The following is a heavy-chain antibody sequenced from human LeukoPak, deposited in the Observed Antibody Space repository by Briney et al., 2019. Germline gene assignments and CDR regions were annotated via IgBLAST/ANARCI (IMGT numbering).Heavy chain of an antibody. V-gene: IGHV3-7*01. CDR2: IEQNGLEK. D-gene: IGHD3-22*01. CDR1: GFTFSSYW. CDR3: ARDPYYYDSSGYCDY. J-gene: IGHJ4*02. Sequence: PGGSLRLSCAASGFTFSSYWMNWVRQAPGKGLEWVADIEQNGLEKYYVDSVKGRFTISRDNAKKSLYLQMNSLRVEDTAVYYCARDPYYYDSSGYCDYWGQGTLVTVSS.